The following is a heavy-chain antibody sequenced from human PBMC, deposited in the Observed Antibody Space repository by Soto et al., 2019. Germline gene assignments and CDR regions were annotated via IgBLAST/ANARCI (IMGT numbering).Heavy chain of an antibody. D-gene: IGHD4-4*01. CDR1: GGSISSYY. CDR2: IYYSGST. V-gene: IGHV4-59*01. CDR3: ATSNYHYYYYYIDV. Sequence: PSETLSLTCTVSGGSISSYYWSWIRQPPGKGLEWIGYIYYSGSTNYNPSLKSRVTISVDTSKNQFSLKLSSVTAADTAVYYCATSNYHYYYYYIDVWGKGTTVTVSS. J-gene: IGHJ6*03.